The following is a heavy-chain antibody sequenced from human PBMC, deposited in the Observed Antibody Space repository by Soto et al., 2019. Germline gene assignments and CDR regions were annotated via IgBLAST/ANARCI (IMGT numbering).Heavy chain of an antibody. V-gene: IGHV4-34*01. CDR3: ARKRMITFGGLIVRPFDY. CDR2: INHSGST. J-gene: IGHJ4*02. Sequence: QVQLQQWGAGLLKPSETLSLTCAVYGGSFSGYYWSWIRHPPGKGLEWTGEINHSGSTNYNPSLKIRVTISVATSKNQFSLKLSSVTAADTAVYYCARKRMITFGGLIVRPFDYWGQGTLVTVSS. D-gene: IGHD3-16*02. CDR1: GGSFSGYY.